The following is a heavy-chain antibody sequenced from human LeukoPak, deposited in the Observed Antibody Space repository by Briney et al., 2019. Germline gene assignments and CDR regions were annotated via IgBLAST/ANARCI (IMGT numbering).Heavy chain of an antibody. Sequence: SVKVSCKASGGTFSSYAISWVRQAPGQGLEWMGGIIPIFGTANYAQKFQGRVTITTDESTSTAYMELSSLRSEDTAVYYCARERTAMVLFDYWGQGTLVTVSS. V-gene: IGHV1-69*05. J-gene: IGHJ4*02. D-gene: IGHD5-18*01. CDR3: ARERTAMVLFDY. CDR2: IIPIFGTA. CDR1: GGTFSSYA.